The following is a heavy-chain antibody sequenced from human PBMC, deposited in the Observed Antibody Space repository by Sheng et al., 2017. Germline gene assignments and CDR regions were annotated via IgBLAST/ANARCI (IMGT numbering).Heavy chain of an antibody. J-gene: IGHJ6*02. D-gene: IGHD1-26*01. Sequence: QVQLQQWGAGLLKPSETLSLTCAVYGGSFSGYYWSWIRQPPGKGLEWIGEINHSGSTNYNPSLKSRVTISVDTSKNQFSLKLSSVTAADTAVYYCARGPRVGATMGYYYGMDVWGQGTTVTVSS. CDR1: GGSFSGYY. V-gene: IGHV4-34*01. CDR3: ARGPRVGATMGYYYGMDV. CDR2: INHSGST.